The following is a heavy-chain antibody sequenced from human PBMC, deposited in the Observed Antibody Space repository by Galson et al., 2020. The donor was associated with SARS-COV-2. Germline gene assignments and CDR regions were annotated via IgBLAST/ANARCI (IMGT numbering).Heavy chain of an antibody. Sequence: GGSLRLSCAASGFTFNSYAMSWVRQAPGKGLEWVSRVRGSGINTYYADSVKGRFTISRDNSQNTMFLQVNSLRAEDTALYFCARHISPSSYIPLDSWGQGTLVTVSS. J-gene: IGHJ4*02. D-gene: IGHD2-2*02. V-gene: IGHV3-23*01. CDR2: VRGSGINT. CDR1: GFTFNSYA. CDR3: ARHISPSSYIPLDS.